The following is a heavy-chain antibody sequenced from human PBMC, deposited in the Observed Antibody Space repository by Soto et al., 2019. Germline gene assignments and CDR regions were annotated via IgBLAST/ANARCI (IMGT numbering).Heavy chain of an antibody. V-gene: IGHV4-30-2*01. Sequence: PSETLCLTCNLSGASYSISTYSWSWIRQPPGKALQWIGFIYQSGVTSYNPSLASRVSISLDRSNNQSSLKLKSVTAADTAVYFCAGMPYTSGLRFDPWGPGTLVTVAS. CDR2: IYQSGVT. CDR3: AGMPYTSGLRFDP. J-gene: IGHJ5*02. D-gene: IGHD6-19*01. CDR1: GASYSISTYS.